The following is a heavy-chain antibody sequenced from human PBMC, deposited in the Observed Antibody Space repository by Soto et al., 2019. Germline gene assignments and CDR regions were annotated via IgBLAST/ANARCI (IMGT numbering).Heavy chain of an antibody. V-gene: IGHV3-30-3*01. D-gene: IGHD6-13*01. CDR2: ISYDGSNK. CDR3: ASSGPAAAGQPLYYYYGIDV. Sequence: QVQLVESGGGVVQPGRSLRLSCAASGFTFSSYAMHWVRQAPGKGLEWVAVISYDGSNKYYADSVKGRFTISRDNSNNTLYLQMNSLRAEDTAVYYCASSGPAAAGQPLYYYYGIDVWGQGTTVTVSS. J-gene: IGHJ6*02. CDR1: GFTFSSYA.